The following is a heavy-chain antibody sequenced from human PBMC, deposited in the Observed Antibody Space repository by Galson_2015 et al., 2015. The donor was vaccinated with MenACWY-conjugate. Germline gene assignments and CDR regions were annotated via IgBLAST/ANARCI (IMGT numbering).Heavy chain of an antibody. J-gene: IGHJ6*02. CDR2: IDWDDDK. Sequence: PALVKPTQTLTLTCTFSGFSLSTSGMCVSWIRQPPGKALEWLARIDWDDDKYYSTSLKTRLTISKDTSKNQVVLTMTNMDPVDTATYYCARSERGIAAAGTRYYYYGMDVWGQGTTVTVSS. CDR1: GFSLSTSGMC. D-gene: IGHD6-13*01. V-gene: IGHV2-70*11. CDR3: ARSERGIAAAGTRYYYYGMDV.